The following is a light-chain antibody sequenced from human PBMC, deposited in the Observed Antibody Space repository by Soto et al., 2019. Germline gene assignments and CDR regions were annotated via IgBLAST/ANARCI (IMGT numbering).Light chain of an antibody. CDR2: GAS. Sequence: EVVMTQSPATLSVSPGERATLSCRASQSVGSNLAWYQQKPGQAPRLLIYGASVRATGFPARFSGSGSGTEFTLTISSLQSEDFVIYYCQQYNEWPPLTFGGGTKVEIK. CDR3: QQYNEWPPLT. V-gene: IGKV3D-15*01. J-gene: IGKJ4*01. CDR1: QSVGSN.